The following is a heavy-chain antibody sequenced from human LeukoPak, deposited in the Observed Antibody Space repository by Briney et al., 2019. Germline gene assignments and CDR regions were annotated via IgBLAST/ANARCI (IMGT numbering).Heavy chain of an antibody. D-gene: IGHD6-13*01. CDR2: IYYSGSP. V-gene: IGHV4-59*01. Sequence: SETLSLTCTVSGGSISRYYWSWIRQPPGKGLEWIGYIYYSGSPNYNPSLKSRVNISVDTSKTKSSLKLSSVTAADTAVYYCARAPGIAAAALDAFDIWGQGTMVTVSS. CDR3: ARAPGIAAAALDAFDI. CDR1: GGSISRYY. J-gene: IGHJ3*02.